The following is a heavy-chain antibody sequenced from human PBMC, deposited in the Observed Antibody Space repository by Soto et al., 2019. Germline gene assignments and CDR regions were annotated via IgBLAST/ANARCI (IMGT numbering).Heavy chain of an antibody. CDR1: GFTFSSYA. J-gene: IGHJ2*01. D-gene: IGHD5-18*01. Sequence: QVQLVESGGGVVQPGRSLRLSCAASGFTFSSYAMHWVRQAPGKGLEWVAVISSDGSNKYYADSVKGRFTISRDNSKNPLDLQMNSLRAEDTAVYYCARDPLWGTAMVLWYFDLWGRGPLVTFSS. CDR2: ISSDGSNK. CDR3: ARDPLWGTAMVLWYFDL. V-gene: IGHV3-30-3*01.